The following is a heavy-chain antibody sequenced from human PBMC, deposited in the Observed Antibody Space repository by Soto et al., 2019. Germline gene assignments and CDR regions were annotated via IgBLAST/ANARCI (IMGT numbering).Heavy chain of an antibody. V-gene: IGHV6-1*01. J-gene: IGHJ5*02. Sequence: PSQTLSLTCAISGDSVSSNIAAWNWIRQSPSRGLEWLGRTYYRSKWYNDYAVSVKSRITINPDTSKNQFSLQLNSVTPEDTAVYYCARVSRGYSGYDSNWFDPWGQGTLVTVSS. CDR3: ARVSRGYSGYDSNWFDP. D-gene: IGHD5-12*01. CDR2: TYYRSKWYN. CDR1: GDSVSSNIAA.